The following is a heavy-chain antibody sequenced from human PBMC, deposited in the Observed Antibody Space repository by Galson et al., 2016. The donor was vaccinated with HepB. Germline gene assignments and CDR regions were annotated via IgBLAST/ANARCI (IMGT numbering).Heavy chain of an antibody. CDR1: GFAFSSHW. CDR3: VRDWGSKQWVYFDY. D-gene: IGHD6-19*01. V-gene: IGHV3-7*01. J-gene: IGHJ4*02. CDR2: INQDGTET. Sequence: LRLSCAASGFAFSSHWMTWVRQAPGKGLEWVADINQDGTETYYVDSLKGRFTISRDNAKNSLFLQMNSLRDDDTAVYYCVRDWGSKQWVYFDYWGQGTQVTVSS.